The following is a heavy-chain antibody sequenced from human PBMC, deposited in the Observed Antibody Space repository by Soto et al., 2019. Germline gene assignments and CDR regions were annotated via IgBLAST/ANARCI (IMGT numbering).Heavy chain of an antibody. V-gene: IGHV1-46*01. CDR3: ARSGGGVIDY. CDR2: INPSSGGT. J-gene: IGHJ4*02. Sequence: ASVKVSCKASGYSFTNYDLHWVRQAPGQGLEWMGRINPSSGGTTNAQKFQDRVTMTRDTSTSTVYMELSSLRSEDTAIYFCARSGGGVIDYWRQGTLVTVSS. CDR1: GYSFTNYD. D-gene: IGHD2-8*02.